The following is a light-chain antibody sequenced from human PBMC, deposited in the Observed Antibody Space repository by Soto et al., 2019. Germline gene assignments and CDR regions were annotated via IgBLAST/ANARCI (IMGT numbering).Light chain of an antibody. CDR3: HQYGSSPPA. Sequence: EIVLTQSPGTLSLSPGDSATLSCRAGQTVPNTYLAWYQRRPGQAPRLLIYASYTRATGIPDRFSGSRSGTDFTLTISRMEPQHFAVYYFHQYGSSPPALGQRTTVEIK. J-gene: IGKJ2*01. V-gene: IGKV3-20*01. CDR2: ASY. CDR1: QTVPNTY.